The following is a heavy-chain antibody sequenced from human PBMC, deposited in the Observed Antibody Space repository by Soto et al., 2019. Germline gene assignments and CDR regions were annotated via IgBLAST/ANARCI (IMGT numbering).Heavy chain of an antibody. CDR3: ARVGASVRYCSSTSCYGNWFDP. V-gene: IGHV1-18*01. CDR1: GYTFTIYG. J-gene: IGHJ5*02. Sequence: GASVKVSCTASGYTFTIYGISWVRQAPGQGLEWMGWISAYNGNTNYAQKLQGRVTMTTDTSTSTAYMELRSLRSDDTAVYYCARVGASVRYCSSTSCYGNWFDPWGQGTLVTVSS. CDR2: ISAYNGNT. D-gene: IGHD2-2*01.